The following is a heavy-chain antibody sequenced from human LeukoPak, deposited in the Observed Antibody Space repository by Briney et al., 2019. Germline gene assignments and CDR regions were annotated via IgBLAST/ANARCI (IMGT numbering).Heavy chain of an antibody. CDR1: GFTFSTAW. D-gene: IGHD2-21*01. Sequence: GGSLRLSCVASGFTFSTAWMSWLRQVPGKGLEWVGRIKSNSDGGTTDYAASVKGRFTISRDDSKNTVYLQMNSLKTEDTAVYYCLWWDYWGQGTLVTVSS. CDR2: IKSNSDGGTT. V-gene: IGHV3-15*01. CDR3: LWWDY. J-gene: IGHJ4*02.